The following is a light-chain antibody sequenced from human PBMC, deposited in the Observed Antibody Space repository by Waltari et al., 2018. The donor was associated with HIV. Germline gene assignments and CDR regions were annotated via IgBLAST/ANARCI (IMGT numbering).Light chain of an antibody. V-gene: IGLV3-9*01. J-gene: IGLJ3*02. CDR3: QVWHYSVV. Sequence: SYEWTQPFSVSVALGHTVRITCGRSTICTKAVHWYQQGPGQAPLLVIFNDRNRPSGIPGRFSGSKSRNTATLTIGGAQAGDEADYYCQVWHYSVVFGGGTKLTVL. CDR2: NDR. CDR1: TICTKA.